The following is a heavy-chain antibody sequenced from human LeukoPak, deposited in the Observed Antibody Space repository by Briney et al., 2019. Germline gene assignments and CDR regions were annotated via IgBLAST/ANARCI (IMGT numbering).Heavy chain of an antibody. CDR2: ISYDGSNK. CDR3: AKAGVGDYFDY. D-gene: IGHD2-8*01. Sequence: GGSLRLSCAASGFTVSSNYMSWVRQAPGKGLEWVAVISYDGSNKYYADSVKGRFTISRDNSKNTLYLQMNSLRAEDTAVYYCAKAGVGDYFDYWGQGTLVTVSS. J-gene: IGHJ4*02. CDR1: GFTVSSNY. V-gene: IGHV3-30*18.